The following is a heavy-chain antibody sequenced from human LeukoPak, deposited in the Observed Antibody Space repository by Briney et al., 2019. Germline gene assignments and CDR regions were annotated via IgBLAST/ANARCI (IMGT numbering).Heavy chain of an antibody. CDR3: ASRPYDNSGYYYV. D-gene: IGHD3-22*01. V-gene: IGHV3-33*03. CDR2: IWYDGSNK. J-gene: IGHJ4*02. CDR1: GFTFSSYG. Sequence: GRSLRLSCAASGFTFSSYGMNWVRQAPGKGLEWVAIIWYDGSNKYYADSVKGRFTISRDNAKNSLFLQMNSLRAEDTAVYYCASRPYDNSGYYYVWGQGTLVTVSS.